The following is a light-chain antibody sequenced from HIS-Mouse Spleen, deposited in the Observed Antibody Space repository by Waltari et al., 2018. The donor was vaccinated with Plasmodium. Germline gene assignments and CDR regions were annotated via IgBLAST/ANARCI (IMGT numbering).Light chain of an antibody. J-gene: IGKJ2*01. Sequence: EIVLTQSPGTLSLSPGERATLSCRASQSVSSSYLAWNQQKPGRAPRRRIYGASSRATGIPDRFSGSGSGTDFTLTISRLEPEDFAVYYCQQYGSSPYTFGQGTKLEIK. V-gene: IGKV3-20*01. CDR2: GAS. CDR3: QQYGSSPYT. CDR1: QSVSSSY.